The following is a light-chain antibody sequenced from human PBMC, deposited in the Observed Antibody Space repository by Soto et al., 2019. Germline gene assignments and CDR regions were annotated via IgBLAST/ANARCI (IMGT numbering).Light chain of an antibody. CDR2: EAS. J-gene: IGKJ2*01. Sequence: ETVMTQSPVTLSVSPGERATLSCKASQSVSTSLAWYQQRPGQAPRLLIYEASTRATDIPARFSGSGSGTEFTLTISSLQSEDFAIYYCQQYDKWPPRYTFGQGTKLEMK. CDR1: QSVSTS. CDR3: QQYDKWPPRYT. V-gene: IGKV3-15*01.